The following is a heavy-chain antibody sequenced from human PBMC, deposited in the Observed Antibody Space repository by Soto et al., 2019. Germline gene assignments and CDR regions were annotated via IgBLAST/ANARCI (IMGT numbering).Heavy chain of an antibody. CDR1: GFIFTNYA. D-gene: IGHD5-12*01. CDR2: IDGRGNSA. CDR3: VREGRGSFDF. J-gene: IGHJ3*01. V-gene: IGHV3-23*01. Sequence: GGSLRLSCAASGFIFTNYAMDWVRQGPGKGLEWVSVIDGRGNSAYYADSVQGRFTISRDNSKNTLSPQMSSLTADDTAIYYCVREGRGSFDFWGRGTMVTVSS.